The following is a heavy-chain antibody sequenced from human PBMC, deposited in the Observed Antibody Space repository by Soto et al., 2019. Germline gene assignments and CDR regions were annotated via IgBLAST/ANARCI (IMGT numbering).Heavy chain of an antibody. CDR3: TTDIAISARQSLGL. Sequence: GGSLRLSCAASDFTFTNAWMNWVRQAPGKGLEWVGRIKSKSAGGTTDYAAPVKGRFTISRDDSKNTLYLQMNSLKTEETAVYYCTTDIAISARQSLGLWARGTLVTLST. D-gene: IGHD6-6*01. CDR1: DFTFTNAW. CDR2: IKSKSAGGTT. J-gene: IGHJ4*02. V-gene: IGHV3-15*07.